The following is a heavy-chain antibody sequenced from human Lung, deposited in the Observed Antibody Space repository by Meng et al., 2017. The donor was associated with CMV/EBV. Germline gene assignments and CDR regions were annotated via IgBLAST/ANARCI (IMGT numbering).Heavy chain of an antibody. CDR2: IYYSGST. D-gene: IGHD5-12*01. CDR1: SVSSGSYY. J-gene: IGHJ4*02. V-gene: IGHV4-61*01. CDR3: ATTDPNRRMDIVATDFDY. Sequence: SVSSGSYYWSWIRQPPGKGLEWIGYIYYSGSTNYNPSLKSRVTISVDTSKNQFSLKLSSVTAADTAVYYCATTDPNRRMDIVATDFDYWGQGTLVTVSS.